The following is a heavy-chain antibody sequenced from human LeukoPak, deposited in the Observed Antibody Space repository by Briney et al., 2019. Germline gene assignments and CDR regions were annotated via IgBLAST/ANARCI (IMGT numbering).Heavy chain of an antibody. CDR1: GASISSYY. CDR3: ARDLSGSLYFDY. V-gene: IGHV4-4*07. D-gene: IGHD3-10*01. J-gene: IGHJ4*02. Sequence: SETLSLTCTVSGASISSYYYNWTRQTAGRGLEWIGRLYISGSTDYNPSLKSRVTISVDTSKNQFSLKLSSVTAADTAVYFCARDLSGSLYFDYWGQGVLVTVSS. CDR2: LYISGST.